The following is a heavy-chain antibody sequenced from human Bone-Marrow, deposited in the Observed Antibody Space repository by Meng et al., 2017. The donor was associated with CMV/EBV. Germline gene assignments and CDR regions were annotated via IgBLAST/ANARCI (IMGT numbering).Heavy chain of an antibody. CDR2: IKQDGSEK. V-gene: IGHV3-7*01. J-gene: IGHJ4*02. D-gene: IGHD2/OR15-2a*01. CDR3: ARDFFSTLDY. CDR1: GFTFSSYG. Sequence: GESLKISCAASGFTFSSYGMHWVRQAPGKGLEWVANIKQDGSEKYYVDSVKGRFTISRDNAKNSLYLQMNSLRAEDTAVYYCARDFFSTLDYWGQGTLVTVSS.